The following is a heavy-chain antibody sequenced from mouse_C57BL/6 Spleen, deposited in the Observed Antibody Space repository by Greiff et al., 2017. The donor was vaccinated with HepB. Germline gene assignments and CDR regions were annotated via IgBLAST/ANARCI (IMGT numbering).Heavy chain of an antibody. Sequence: EVQLVESGGGLVKPGGSLKLSCAASGFTFSDYGMHWVRQAPEKGLEWVAYISSGSSTIYYAAQVKGRFTISRDNAKNTLFLQMTSLRSEDAAMYYCARGPRLVDWYFDVWGTGTTVTVSS. CDR3: ARGPRLVDWYFDV. J-gene: IGHJ1*03. CDR2: ISSGSSTI. V-gene: IGHV5-17*01. D-gene: IGHD3-1*01. CDR1: GFTFSDYG.